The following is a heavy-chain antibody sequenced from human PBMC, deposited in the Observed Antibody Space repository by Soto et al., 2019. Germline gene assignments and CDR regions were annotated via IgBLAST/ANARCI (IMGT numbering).Heavy chain of an antibody. CDR3: ARDGTRYSSSSSWFDP. CDR1: GFTFSSYA. Sequence: TGGSLRLSCAASGFTFSSYAMHWVRQAPGKGLEWVAVISYDGSNKYYADSVKGRFTISRDNSKNTLYLQMNSLRAEDTAVYYCARDGTRYSSSSSWFDPWGQGTLVTVSS. CDR2: ISYDGSNK. D-gene: IGHD6-13*01. V-gene: IGHV3-30-3*01. J-gene: IGHJ5*02.